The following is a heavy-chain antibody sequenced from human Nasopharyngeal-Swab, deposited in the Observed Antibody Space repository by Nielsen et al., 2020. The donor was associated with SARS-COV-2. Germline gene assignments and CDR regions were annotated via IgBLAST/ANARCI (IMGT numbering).Heavy chain of an antibody. D-gene: IGHD1-14*01. V-gene: IGHV3-30*18. CDR2: IPYDGSNK. CDR1: GFTFSSYG. CDR3: AKDHVTADFYYYYGMDV. Sequence: GGSLRLSCAASGFTFSSYGMHWVRQAPGKGLEWVAVIPYDGSNKYYADSVKGRFTISRDNSKNTLYLQMNSLRAEDTAVYYCAKDHVTADFYYYYGMDVWGQGTTVTVSS. J-gene: IGHJ6*02.